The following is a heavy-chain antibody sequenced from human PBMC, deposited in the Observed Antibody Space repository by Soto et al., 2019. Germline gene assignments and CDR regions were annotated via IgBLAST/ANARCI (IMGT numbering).Heavy chain of an antibody. V-gene: IGHV1-69*02. CDR1: GGTFSSYT. D-gene: IGHD3-3*01. J-gene: IGHJ6*03. CDR3: ARANTIFGSYYYYYMVV. CDR2: IIPILGIA. Sequence: SVKVSCMASGGTFSSYTISWVRQAPGQGLEWMGRIIPILGIANYAQKFQGRVTITADKSTSTAYMELSSLRSEDTAVYYCARANTIFGSYYYYYMVVWGKGTTVTVSS.